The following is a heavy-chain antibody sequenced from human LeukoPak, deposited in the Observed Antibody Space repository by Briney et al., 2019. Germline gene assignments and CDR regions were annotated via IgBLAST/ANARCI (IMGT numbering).Heavy chain of an antibody. V-gene: IGHV3-23*01. Sequence: PGGSLRLSCAASGFTFSSYAMHWVRQAPGKGLEWVSSIGGRGESTYYADSVEGRFTISRDNSENTVSLQMNSLRAEDTAVYYCAKQLFYYESSDSHYYDYWGQGTLVTVSS. J-gene: IGHJ4*02. CDR1: GFTFSSYA. CDR2: IGGRGEST. CDR3: AKQLFYYESSDSHYYDY. D-gene: IGHD3-22*01.